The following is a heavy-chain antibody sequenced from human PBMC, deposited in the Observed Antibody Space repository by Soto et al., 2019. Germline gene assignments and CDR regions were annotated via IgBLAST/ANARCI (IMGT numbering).Heavy chain of an antibody. D-gene: IGHD3-3*01. CDR1: GFQFGSYA. CDR3: ARDGVFGLGPIIPPDY. Sequence: VQLVQSGGGVVQPGGSLRLSCAATGFQFGSYAMHWVRQAPGRGLEWVAHISYDGSQTYYGDSVKGRLTIARDNSEKNLYLEMNSMRLQDTAVYYCARDGVFGLGPIIPPDYWGQGVLVSVSS. J-gene: IGHJ4*02. CDR2: ISYDGSQT. V-gene: IGHV3-30*04.